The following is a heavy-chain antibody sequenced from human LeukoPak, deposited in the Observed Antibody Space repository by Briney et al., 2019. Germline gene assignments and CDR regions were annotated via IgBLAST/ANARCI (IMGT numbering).Heavy chain of an antibody. J-gene: IGHJ6*03. Sequence: GRSLRLSCAASGFTFSSYGMHWVRQAPGKGLEWVAVISYDGSNKYYADSVKGRFTISRDNSKNTLYLQMNSLRAEDTAVYYCTANYFYYMDVWGKGTTVTISS. CDR2: ISYDGSNK. V-gene: IGHV3-30*03. CDR3: TANYFYYMDV. CDR1: GFTFSSYG.